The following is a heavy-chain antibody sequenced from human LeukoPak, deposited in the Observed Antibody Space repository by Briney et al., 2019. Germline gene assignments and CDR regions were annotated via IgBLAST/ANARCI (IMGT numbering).Heavy chain of an antibody. CDR2: MNPNSGNT. CDR1: GYTFTSYD. Sequence: VASVKVSCKASGYTFTSYDINWVRQAPGQGLEWMGWMNPNSGNTGYAQKFQGRVTITRNTSISTAYMELSSLRSEDTAVYYCARGIGGSYLNWFDPWGQGTLVTVSS. J-gene: IGHJ5*02. V-gene: IGHV1-8*03. CDR3: ARGIGGSYLNWFDP. D-gene: IGHD1-26*01.